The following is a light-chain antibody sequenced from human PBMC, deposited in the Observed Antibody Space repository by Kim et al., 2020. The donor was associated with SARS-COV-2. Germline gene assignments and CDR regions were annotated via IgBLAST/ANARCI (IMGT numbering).Light chain of an antibody. CDR3: TSYTSSSTLVV. CDR2: DVS. CDR1: SSDVGGYNF. Sequence: QSITISCTGTSSDVGGYNFVSWYQQHPGKAPKRVIYDVSIRPSGVSTRFSGSKSGNTASLTISGLQNEDEADYYCTSYTSSSTLVVFGGGTQLTVL. V-gene: IGLV2-14*03. J-gene: IGLJ2*01.